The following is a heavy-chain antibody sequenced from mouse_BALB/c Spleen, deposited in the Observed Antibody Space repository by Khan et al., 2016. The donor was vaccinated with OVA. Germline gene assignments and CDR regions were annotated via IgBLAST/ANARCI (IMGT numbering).Heavy chain of an antibody. CDR3: ARPAYFSYVMGY. V-gene: IGHV9-3-1*01. CDR1: GYIFTSYG. D-gene: IGHD2-10*01. Sequence: QIQLVQSGPELKKPGETVKISCKASGYIFTSYGMNWVKQAPGKGLKWMGWINTYTGEPTYADDFTGRFAFSLETSASTAYLQINNLKNEDTATYFCARPAYFSYVMGYWGQGTSVTVSS. J-gene: IGHJ4*01. CDR2: INTYTGEP.